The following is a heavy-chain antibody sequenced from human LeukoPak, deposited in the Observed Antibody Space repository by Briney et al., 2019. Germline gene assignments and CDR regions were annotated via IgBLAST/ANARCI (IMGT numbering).Heavy chain of an antibody. V-gene: IGHV4-39*07. CDR1: GGSIRSGDHH. CDR3: ARDLGGYPFFMDV. D-gene: IGHD2-15*01. CDR2: LDESGRP. Sequence: SETLSLTCRVSGGSIRSGDHHWAWVRQPPGKGLEFIGSLDESGRPYYHRPLKSRVSISGDTSGKQFSLNLTSVTAADTAVYFCARDLGGYPFFMDVWGRGTTVIVSS. J-gene: IGHJ6*03.